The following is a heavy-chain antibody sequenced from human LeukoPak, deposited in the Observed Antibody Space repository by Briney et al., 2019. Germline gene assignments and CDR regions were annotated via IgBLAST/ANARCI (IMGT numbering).Heavy chain of an antibody. CDR3: ARGAWTFDY. CDR2: IKQDGSEK. Sequence: GGSLRLSCVASGFTFSSYWMSWVRQAPGKGLEWVANIKQDGSEKYYVDSVKGRFTISRDNAKNSLYLHINSLRAEDTAVYYCARGAWTFDYWGQGTLVSVSS. D-gene: IGHD3/OR15-3a*01. CDR1: GFTFSSYW. V-gene: IGHV3-7*01. J-gene: IGHJ4*02.